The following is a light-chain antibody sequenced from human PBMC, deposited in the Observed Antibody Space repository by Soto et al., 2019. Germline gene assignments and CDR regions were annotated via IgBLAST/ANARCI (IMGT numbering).Light chain of an antibody. CDR2: DVS. CDR3: SSYTITNTVI. CDR1: SSDIGAYDY. Sequence: QSALTQPASVSGSPGQSITISCTGTSSDIGAYDYVSWYQQHPGKAPKLIIYDVSNRPSGVSNRFSASKSGNTASLTISGLQAEDEADYYCSSYTITNTVIFGGGTKVTVL. V-gene: IGLV2-14*01. J-gene: IGLJ2*01.